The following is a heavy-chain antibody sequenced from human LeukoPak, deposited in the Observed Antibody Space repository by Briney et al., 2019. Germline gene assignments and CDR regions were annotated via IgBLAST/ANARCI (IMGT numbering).Heavy chain of an antibody. CDR3: ATARIAAAIDI. CDR1: GYTLTELS. J-gene: IGHJ3*02. CDR2: FNPDTGET. Sequence: ASVKVSCKASGYTLTELSMNWVRQAPGKGLEWMGCFNPDTGETTYAQKFQGRVIMTEDTSTDTAYMEISSLKSEDTAVYYCATARIAAAIDIWGQGTMVTVSS. D-gene: IGHD6-13*01. V-gene: IGHV1-24*01.